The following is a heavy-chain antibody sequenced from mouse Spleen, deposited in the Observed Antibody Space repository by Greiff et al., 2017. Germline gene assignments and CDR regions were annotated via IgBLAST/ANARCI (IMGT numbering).Heavy chain of an antibody. CDR3: ARAWDGDAMDY. Sequence: DVKLVKSGGGLVQPGGSLRLSCATSGFTFTDYYMSWVRQPPGKALEWLGFIRNKANGYTTEYSASVKGRFTISRDNSQSILYLQMNTLRAEDSATYYCARAWDGDAMDYWGQGTSVTVSS. J-gene: IGHJ4*01. CDR1: GFTFTDYY. CDR2: IRNKANGYTT. D-gene: IGHD4-1*01. V-gene: IGHV7-3*02.